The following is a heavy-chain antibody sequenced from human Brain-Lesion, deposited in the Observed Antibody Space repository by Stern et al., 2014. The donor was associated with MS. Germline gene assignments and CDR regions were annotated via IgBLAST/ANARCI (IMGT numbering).Heavy chain of an antibody. CDR2: IYYSGFT. Sequence: QLVESGPGLVKPSETLSLTCTVSGGSISSSTYYWAWIRQPPGKGLEWIGHIYYSGFTYYNPSLKSRVTISVDLSKTQFSLKLSSVTAADTAIYYCARHDSVPRPSQLYSARDRGPGYFDYWGQGTLVTVSS. CDR3: ARHDSVPRPSQLYSARDRGPGYFDY. V-gene: IGHV4-39*01. D-gene: IGHD1-26*01. J-gene: IGHJ4*02. CDR1: GGSISSSTYY.